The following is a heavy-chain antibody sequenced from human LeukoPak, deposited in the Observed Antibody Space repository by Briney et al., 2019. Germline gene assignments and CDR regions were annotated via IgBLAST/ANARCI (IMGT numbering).Heavy chain of an antibody. Sequence: KPGGSLRLSCAASGFTFRSYSMNWVRQAPGKGLEWVSFISSSGSYIYYADSVKGRFTISRDNAKNSLYLQMNSLRAEDTAVYYCAGDYYDSSGYYTDYWGQGTLVTVSS. J-gene: IGHJ4*02. V-gene: IGHV3-21*01. CDR1: GFTFRSYS. CDR2: ISSSGSYI. D-gene: IGHD3-22*01. CDR3: AGDYYDSSGYYTDY.